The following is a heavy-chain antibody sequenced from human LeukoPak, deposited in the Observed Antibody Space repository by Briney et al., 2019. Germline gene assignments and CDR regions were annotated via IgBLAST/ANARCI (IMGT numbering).Heavy chain of an antibody. V-gene: IGHV4-59*01. Sequence: PSETLSLTCTGSGGSIRGYYWSWIRQPQGKGLEWIGYIYYSGSTNYNPSLKSRVTISVDTSKNQFSLKLSSVTAADTAVYYCARGIPFDYWGQGTLVTVSS. CDR1: GGSIRGYY. CDR2: IYYSGST. D-gene: IGHD2-2*02. CDR3: ARGIPFDY. J-gene: IGHJ4*02.